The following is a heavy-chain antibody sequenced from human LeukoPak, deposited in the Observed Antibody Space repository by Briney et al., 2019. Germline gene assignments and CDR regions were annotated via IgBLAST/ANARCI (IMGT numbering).Heavy chain of an antibody. CDR1: GGTFSSYA. J-gene: IGHJ5*02. V-gene: IGHV1-69*13. D-gene: IGHD2-2*01. Sequence: SVKVSCKASGGTFSSYAISWVRQAPGQGLEWMGGIIPIFGTANYAQKFQGRVTITADESTSTAYMELSSLRSEDTAVYYCAREEVYCSGTSCYFPWGQGTLVTVSS. CDR3: AREEVYCSGTSCYFP. CDR2: IIPIFGTA.